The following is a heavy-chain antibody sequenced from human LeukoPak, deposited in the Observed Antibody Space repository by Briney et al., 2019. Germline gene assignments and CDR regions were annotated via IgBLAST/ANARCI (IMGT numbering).Heavy chain of an antibody. CDR1: GYTFTSYG. CDR3: ARDDSPYYYYGMDV. Sequence: ASVKVSCKASGYTFTSYGISWVRQAPGQGLEWMGWISAYNGNTNYAQKFQGRVTITADESTSTAYMELSSLRSEDTAVYYCARDDSPYYYYGMDVWGQGTTVTVSS. CDR2: ISAYNGNT. D-gene: IGHD3-22*01. V-gene: IGHV1-18*01. J-gene: IGHJ6*02.